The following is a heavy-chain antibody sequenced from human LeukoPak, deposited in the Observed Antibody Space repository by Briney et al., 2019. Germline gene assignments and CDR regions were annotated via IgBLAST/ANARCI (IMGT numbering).Heavy chain of an antibody. J-gene: IGHJ3*02. Sequence: SETLSLTCTVSGGSISSGGYYWSWIRQHPGKGLEWIGYIYYSGSTYYNPSLKSRVTISVDTSKNQFSLKLSSVTAADTAVYYCARDQGIAAADAFDIWGQGTMVTVSS. CDR3: ARDQGIAAADAFDI. CDR1: GGSISSGGYY. D-gene: IGHD6-13*01. CDR2: IYYSGST. V-gene: IGHV4-30-4*08.